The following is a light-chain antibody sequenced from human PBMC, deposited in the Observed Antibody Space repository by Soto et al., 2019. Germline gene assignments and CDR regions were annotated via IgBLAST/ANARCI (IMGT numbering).Light chain of an antibody. CDR2: SAS. J-gene: IGKJ1*01. V-gene: IGKV1-16*01. Sequence: DIQMTQSPSSLSASVGDRVTITCRASQGISTYLGWYQQKPGKVPKSLIYSASSLQSGVPPRFSASGSGTEFTLTISDMQPDDFATYYCQYDYRYPWMFGQGTKVEIK. CDR1: QGISTY. CDR3: QYDYRYPWM.